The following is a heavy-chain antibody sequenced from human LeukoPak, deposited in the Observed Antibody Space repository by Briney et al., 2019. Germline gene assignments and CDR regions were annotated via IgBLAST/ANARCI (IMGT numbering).Heavy chain of an antibody. CDR3: ARNPGPMGYSYYHYYMDV. Sequence: SQTLSLTCTVSGGSISSGSYYWGWIRQPPGKGLEWIGSIYHSGSTYYNPSLKSRVTISVDTSKNQFSLKLSSVTAADTAVYYCARNPGPMGYSYYHYYMDVWGKGTTVTVS. CDR2: IYHSGST. J-gene: IGHJ6*03. CDR1: GGSISSGSYY. V-gene: IGHV4-39*07.